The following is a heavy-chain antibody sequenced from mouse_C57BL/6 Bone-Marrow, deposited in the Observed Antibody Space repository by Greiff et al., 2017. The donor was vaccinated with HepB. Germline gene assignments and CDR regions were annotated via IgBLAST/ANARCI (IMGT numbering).Heavy chain of an antibody. CDR1: GFTFSSYA. Sequence: EVKLVESGGGLVKPGGSLKLSCAASGFTFSSYAMSWVRQTPEKRLEWVATISDGGSYTYYSDNVKGRFTISRDNAKNNLYLQMSHLKSEDTAMYYCARDDGYDWYFDVGGTGTTVTVSS. V-gene: IGHV5-4*01. CDR2: ISDGGSYT. D-gene: IGHD2-2*01. J-gene: IGHJ1*03. CDR3: ARDDGYDWYFDV.